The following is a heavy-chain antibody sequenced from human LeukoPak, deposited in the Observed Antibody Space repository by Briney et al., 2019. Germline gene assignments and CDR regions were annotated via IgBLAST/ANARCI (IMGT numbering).Heavy chain of an antibody. J-gene: IGHJ6*03. Sequence: PSETLSLTCTVSGGSISSSSYYWGWIRQPPGKGLEWIGSTSYSGSTYYNPSLKSRVTISVDTSKNQFSLKLSSVTAADTAVYYCARLEQQLMSRPPHYYYYYMDVWGKGTTVTVSS. CDR2: TSYSGST. D-gene: IGHD6-13*01. CDR1: GGSISSSSYY. V-gene: IGHV4-39*01. CDR3: ARLEQQLMSRPPHYYYYYMDV.